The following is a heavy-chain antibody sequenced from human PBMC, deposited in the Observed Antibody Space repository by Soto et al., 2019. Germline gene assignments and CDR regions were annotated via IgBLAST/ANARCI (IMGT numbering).Heavy chain of an antibody. Sequence: QVQLVQSGAEVKKPGASVKVSCKASGYTFTSYGISWVRQAPGQGLEWMGWISAYNGNTNYAQKLQGRVTMTTDTSTSTAYIELRSLRSDDTAVYYCARDLRSYDYIWGSYRSLYYFDYWGQGTLVTVSS. J-gene: IGHJ4*02. CDR3: ARDLRSYDYIWGSYRSLYYFDY. CDR2: ISAYNGNT. CDR1: GYTFTSYG. V-gene: IGHV1-18*01. D-gene: IGHD3-16*02.